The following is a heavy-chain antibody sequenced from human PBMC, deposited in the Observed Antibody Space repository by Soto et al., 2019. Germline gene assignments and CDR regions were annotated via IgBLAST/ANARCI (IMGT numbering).Heavy chain of an antibody. J-gene: IGHJ6*02. CDR2: IIPIFGTA. V-gene: IGHV1-69*06. CDR1: GGTFSSYA. CDR3: FGAAAAPYGMDV. Sequence: QVQLVQSGAEVKKPGSSVKVSCKASGGTFSSYAISWVRQAPGQGLEWMGGIIPIFGTANYAQKFQGRVTITADKSTSTAYRELSSLRSEDTAVYYCFGAAAAPYGMDVWGQGTTVTVSS. D-gene: IGHD6-13*01.